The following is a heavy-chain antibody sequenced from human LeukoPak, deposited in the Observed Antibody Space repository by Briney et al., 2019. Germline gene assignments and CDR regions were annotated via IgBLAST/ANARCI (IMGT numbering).Heavy chain of an antibody. CDR1: GFTFSSYW. Sequence: GGSLRLSCAASGFTFSSYWMHWVRQAPGKGLVWVSRIHSDGSITSYADSVKGRFTISRDNAKNSLYLQMNSLRAEDTALYYCAKGAGRYFDWLLSDYFDYWGQGTLVTVSS. J-gene: IGHJ4*02. V-gene: IGHV3-74*01. CDR2: IHSDGSIT. D-gene: IGHD3-9*01. CDR3: AKGAGRYFDWLLSDYFDY.